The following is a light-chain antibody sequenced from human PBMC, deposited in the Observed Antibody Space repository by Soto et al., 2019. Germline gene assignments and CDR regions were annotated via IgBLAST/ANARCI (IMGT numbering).Light chain of an antibody. V-gene: IGKV1-5*03. CDR3: QQYNSYSSGT. CDR1: QNIKNW. Sequence: DIQMTQSPSTLSASVGDRVTITCRASQNIKNWLAWYQQKAGKAPKLLIYLASNLEGGVPFRFSGSGYGTEFTLTINTLQPDDFAIYYCQQYNSYSSGTFGQGTTVEIK. CDR2: LAS. J-gene: IGKJ1*01.